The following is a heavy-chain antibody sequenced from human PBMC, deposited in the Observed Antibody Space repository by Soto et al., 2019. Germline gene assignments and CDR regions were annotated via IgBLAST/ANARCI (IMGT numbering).Heavy chain of an antibody. CDR1: GFTFDDYA. D-gene: IGHD6-19*01. CDR3: AKAPLAVAGTAYDY. Sequence: GGSLRLSCAASGFTFDDYAMHWVRQAPGKGLEWVSGISWNSGSIGYADSVKGRFTISRDNAKNSLYLQMNSLRAEDTALYYCAKAPLAVAGTAYDYWGQGTLVTVSS. V-gene: IGHV3-9*01. CDR2: ISWNSGSI. J-gene: IGHJ4*02.